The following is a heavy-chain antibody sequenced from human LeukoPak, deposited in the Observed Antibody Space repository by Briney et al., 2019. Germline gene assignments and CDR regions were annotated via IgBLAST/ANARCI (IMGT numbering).Heavy chain of an antibody. CDR2: ISGSGGST. D-gene: IGHD1-26*01. CDR3: AKDRGSYPDAFDI. J-gene: IGHJ3*02. Sequence: PGGSLRLSCAASGFTFSSYAMSWVRQAPGKGLGWDSAISGSGGSTYYADSVKGRFTISRDNSKNTLYLQMNSLRAEDTAVYYCAKDRGSYPDAFDIWGQGTMVTVSS. V-gene: IGHV3-23*01. CDR1: GFTFSSYA.